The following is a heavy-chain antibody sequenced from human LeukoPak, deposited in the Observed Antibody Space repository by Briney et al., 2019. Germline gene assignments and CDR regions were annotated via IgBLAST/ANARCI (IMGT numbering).Heavy chain of an antibody. CDR3: ARGAYSGSYYGSH. V-gene: IGHV1-2*06. CDR2: INPNRGDT. J-gene: IGHJ4*02. CDR1: GYTFTGYY. D-gene: IGHD1-26*01. Sequence: APVKVSCKASGYTFTGYYMHWVRQAPGQGLEWMGRINPNRGDTNYAQQFQGRVTMTRDTSISTAYMELNRLGSDDTAVYYCARGAYSGSYYGSHWGQGTLLTVSS.